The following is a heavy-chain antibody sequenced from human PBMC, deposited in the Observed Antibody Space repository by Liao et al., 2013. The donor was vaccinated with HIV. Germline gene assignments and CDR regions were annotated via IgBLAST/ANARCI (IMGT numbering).Heavy chain of an antibody. J-gene: IGHJ3*02. CDR3: ASLHRLRYYDILTGYADAFDI. CDR1: GGSFSGYY. CDR2: INHSGST. V-gene: IGHV4-34*01. Sequence: QVQLQQWGAGLLKPSETLSLTCAVYGGSFSGYYWSWIRQPPGKGLEWIGEINHSGSTNYNPSLKSRVTISVDTSKNQFSLKLSSVTAADTAVYYCASLHRLRYYDILTGYADAFDIWAKGQWSPSLQ. D-gene: IGHD3-9*01.